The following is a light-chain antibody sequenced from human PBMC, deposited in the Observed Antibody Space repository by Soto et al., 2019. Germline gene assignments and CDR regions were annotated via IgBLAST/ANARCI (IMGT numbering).Light chain of an antibody. Sequence: QSALTQPASVSGSPGQSITISCTGSSSDVGAYNYVSWYQQLPGKAPKITIYDVSNRPSGVSNRFSGSKSGNTASLAISWLQAEDEAYYYCSSYTSSGTRVFGSGTKVTVL. CDR1: SSDVGAYNY. CDR3: SSYTSSGTRV. V-gene: IGLV2-14*01. CDR2: DVS. J-gene: IGLJ1*01.